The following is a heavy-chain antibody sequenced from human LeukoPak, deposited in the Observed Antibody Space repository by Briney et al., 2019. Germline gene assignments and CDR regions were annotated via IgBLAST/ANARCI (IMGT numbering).Heavy chain of an antibody. V-gene: IGHV5-51*01. D-gene: IGHD1-1*01. Sequence: GESLKISCNGSGYXFTNYWIGWVRQMPGKGLEWMGIINPGDSDARYSPSFQGQVTISADKSISTAYLQWSSLKASDTAIYYCARAWNFDYWGQGTLVTVSS. CDR3: ARAWNFDY. CDR1: GYXFTNYW. J-gene: IGHJ4*02. CDR2: INPGDSDA.